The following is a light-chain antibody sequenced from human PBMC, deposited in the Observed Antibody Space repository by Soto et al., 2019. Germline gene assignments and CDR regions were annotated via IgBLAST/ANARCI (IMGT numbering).Light chain of an antibody. CDR1: QSVSSD. J-gene: IGKJ5*01. V-gene: IGKV3-11*01. CDR2: DTS. Sequence: EIVLTQSPATLSLSPGERATLSCRASQSVSSDLAWYQQKPGQAPRLLIYDTSNRATGIAARFSGSGSGTDFSLSISSLEPEDFAVYYCQQRNDGITFGQGTRLEMK. CDR3: QQRNDGIT.